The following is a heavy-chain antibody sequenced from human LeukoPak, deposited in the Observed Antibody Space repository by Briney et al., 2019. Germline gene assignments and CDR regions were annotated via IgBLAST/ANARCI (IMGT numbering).Heavy chain of an antibody. V-gene: IGHV3-30*02. CDR1: GFTFSSYG. Sequence: GGSLRLSCAASGFTFSSYGMHWVRQAPGKGLEWVAFIRYDGSNKYYADSVKGRFTISRDNAKNSLYLQMNSLRAEDTALYYCARGLAAAGDYYYYMDVWGKGTTVTVSS. CDR2: IRYDGSNK. D-gene: IGHD6-13*01. CDR3: ARGLAAAGDYYYYMDV. J-gene: IGHJ6*03.